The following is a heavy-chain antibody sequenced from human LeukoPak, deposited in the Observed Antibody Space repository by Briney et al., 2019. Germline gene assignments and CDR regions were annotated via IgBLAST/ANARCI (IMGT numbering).Heavy chain of an antibody. CDR3: ARDQRYYDSSGYPKDGFDV. J-gene: IGHJ3*01. CDR2: IYHSGST. CDR1: GASINSSNW. D-gene: IGHD3-22*01. Sequence: SETLSLTCAVSGASINSSNWWSWVRQSPGKGLEWIGEIYHSGSTNYNPSLKSRVTISVDKSKNQFSLKVTSVTAADTAMYYCARDQRYYDSSGYPKDGFDVWGQGTMVTVSS. V-gene: IGHV4-4*02.